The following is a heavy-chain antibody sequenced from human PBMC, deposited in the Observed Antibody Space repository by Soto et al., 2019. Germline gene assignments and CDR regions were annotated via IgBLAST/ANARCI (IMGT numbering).Heavy chain of an antibody. Sequence: SETLSLTCAVYGGSFSGYYWNWIRQPPGKGLEWIGEINHSGITNYNPSLKSRVTISIDTSKTQFSLEVSSVTAADTAVYYCATDSTSFGHGPPVTVSS. CDR1: GGSFSGYY. V-gene: IGHV4-34*01. CDR2: INHSGIT. CDR3: ATDSTS. J-gene: IGHJ5*01.